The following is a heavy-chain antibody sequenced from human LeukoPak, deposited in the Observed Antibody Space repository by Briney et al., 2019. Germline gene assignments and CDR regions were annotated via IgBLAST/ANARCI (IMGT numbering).Heavy chain of an antibody. CDR2: IYYSGST. J-gene: IGHJ4*02. CDR3: ASSYYGSGSPMWY. V-gene: IGHV4-39*01. D-gene: IGHD3-10*01. CDR1: GGSISSSSYY. Sequence: SETLSLTCTVSGGSISSSSYYWAWIRQPPGKGLEWIGSIYYSGSTYYNPSLKSRVTISVDTSKNQFSLKLSSVTAADTAVYYCASSYYGSGSPMWYWGQGTLVTVSS.